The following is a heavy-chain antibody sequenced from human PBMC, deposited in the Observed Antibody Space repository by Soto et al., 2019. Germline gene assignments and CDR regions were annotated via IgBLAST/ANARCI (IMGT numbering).Heavy chain of an antibody. Sequence: ASVKVSCKASGYTFTGYYMHWVRQAPGRGLEWMGWINPNSGGTNYAQKFQGRVTMTRDTSISTAYMELSRLRSDDTAVYYCARCRLYDSSGYYLSKNWFDPWGQGTLVT. CDR3: ARCRLYDSSGYYLSKNWFDP. CDR2: INPNSGGT. CDR1: GYTFTGYY. V-gene: IGHV1-2*02. J-gene: IGHJ5*02. D-gene: IGHD3-22*01.